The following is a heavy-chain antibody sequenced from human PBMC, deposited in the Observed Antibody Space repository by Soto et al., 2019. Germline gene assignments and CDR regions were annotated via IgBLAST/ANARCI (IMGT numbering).Heavy chain of an antibody. CDR3: AHAGSGRWFDP. CDR1: GFSLSTSGVG. J-gene: IGHJ5*02. V-gene: IGHV2-5*02. Sequence: QITLKESGPTLVKPTQTLTLTCTFSGFSLSTSGVGVGWIRQPPGKALEWLALIYWDDDKRYSPSLKSRLTIPKDTSNNQAVLKMTTMDPVDTATDYCAHAGSGRWFDPWGQGTLVTVSS. CDR2: IYWDDDK. D-gene: IGHD3-10*01.